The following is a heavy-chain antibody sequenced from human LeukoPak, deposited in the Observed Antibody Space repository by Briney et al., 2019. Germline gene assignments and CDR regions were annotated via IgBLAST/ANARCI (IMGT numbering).Heavy chain of an antibody. CDR3: ASHARQAGVYYFDY. CDR2: MNPNSGNT. CDR1: GYTFTSYD. Sequence: ASVKVSCKASGYTFTSYDINWVRQATGQGLEWMGWMNPNSGNTGYAQKFQGRVTMTRNTSISTAYMELSSLRSEDTAVYYCASHARQAGVYYFDYWGQGTLVTVPS. D-gene: IGHD6-19*01. J-gene: IGHJ4*02. V-gene: IGHV1-8*01.